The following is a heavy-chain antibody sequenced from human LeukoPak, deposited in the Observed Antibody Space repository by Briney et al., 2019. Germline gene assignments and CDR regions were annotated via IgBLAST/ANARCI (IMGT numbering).Heavy chain of an antibody. CDR2: IVVGSGNT. V-gene: IGHV1-58*01. J-gene: IGHJ3*02. CDR3: AADQWQQLYAFDI. D-gene: IGHD6-13*01. Sequence: SVKVSCKASGFTFTSSAVQWVRHARGQRLEWIGWIVVGSGNTNYAQKFQERVTITRDMSTSTAYMELSSLRSEDTAVYYCAADQWQQLYAFDIWGQGTTVTVSS. CDR1: GFTFTSSA.